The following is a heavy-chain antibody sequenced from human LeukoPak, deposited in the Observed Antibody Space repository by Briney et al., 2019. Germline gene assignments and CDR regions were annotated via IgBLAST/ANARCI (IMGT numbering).Heavy chain of an antibody. CDR3: ARESHWNYVDY. V-gene: IGHV4-59*01. D-gene: IGHD1-1*01. J-gene: IGHJ4*02. Sequence: PSETLSLTCTVSGGSISSYYWSWIRQPPGKGLEWIGYIYYSGSTNYNPSLKSRVTISVDTSKNQFSLKLSSVTAADTAVHYCARESHWNYVDYWGQGTLVTASS. CDR1: GGSISSYY. CDR2: IYYSGST.